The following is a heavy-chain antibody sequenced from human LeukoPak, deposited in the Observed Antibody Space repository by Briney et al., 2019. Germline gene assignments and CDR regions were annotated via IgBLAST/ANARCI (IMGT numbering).Heavy chain of an antibody. CDR2: IIPIFGTA. Sequence: GASVKVPCKASGYTFTGYYMHWVRQAPGQGLEWMGGIIPIFGTANYAQKFQGRVTITADESTSTAYMELSSLRSEDTAVYYCASAHYYDSSGHVWGQGTLVTVSS. D-gene: IGHD3-22*01. V-gene: IGHV1-69*13. J-gene: IGHJ4*02. CDR1: GYTFTGYY. CDR3: ASAHYYDSSGHV.